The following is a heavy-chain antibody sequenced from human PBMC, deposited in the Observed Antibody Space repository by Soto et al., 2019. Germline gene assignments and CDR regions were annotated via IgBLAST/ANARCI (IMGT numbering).Heavy chain of an antibody. CDR1: GGSISSYY. J-gene: IGHJ5*02. CDR3: ASMIGDPVRSFDP. Sequence: QVQLQESGPGLVKPSETLSLTCTVSGGSISSYYWSWIRQPPAKGLEWIGFIFYSGSTSYNPSLTSSVTISIDSSEYQFSLKLNSVTAAETAVYYCASMIGDPVRSFDPWGQGTLVAVSS. D-gene: IGHD3-10*02. V-gene: IGHV4-59*01. CDR2: IFYSGST.